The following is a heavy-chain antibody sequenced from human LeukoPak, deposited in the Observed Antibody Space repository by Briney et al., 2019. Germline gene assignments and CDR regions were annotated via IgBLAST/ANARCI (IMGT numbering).Heavy chain of an antibody. CDR1: GFTFSNYW. Sequence: PGGSLRLSCASSGFTFSNYWMTWVRQAPGKGLEWVANINRDGSERYYVDSVKGRFTMSRDNANNSLYLQMSSLTVEDTAVYFCARDRGPNSSGWLNWYFDLWGRGTLVTVSS. D-gene: IGHD6-19*01. CDR2: INRDGSER. V-gene: IGHV3-7*03. J-gene: IGHJ2*01. CDR3: ARDRGPNSSGWLNWYFDL.